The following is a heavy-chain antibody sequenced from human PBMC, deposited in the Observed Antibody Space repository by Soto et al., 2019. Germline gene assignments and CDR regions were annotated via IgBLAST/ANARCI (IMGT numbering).Heavy chain of an antibody. V-gene: IGHV3-21*01. D-gene: IGHD6-13*01. CDR3: ARQGFSKHYFYAADV. CDR1: GFTFSSYS. Sequence: GSLRISCAASGFTFSSYSMNWVRQAPGKGLEWVSSISSSSSYIYYADSVKGRFTISRDNAKNSLYLHLRSLEASDTATYFCARQGFSKHYFYAADVWGQGTPVTVSS. CDR2: ISSSSSYI. J-gene: IGHJ6*02.